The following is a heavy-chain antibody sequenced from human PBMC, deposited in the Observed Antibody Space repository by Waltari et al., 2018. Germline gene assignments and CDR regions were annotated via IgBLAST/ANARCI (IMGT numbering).Heavy chain of an antibody. CDR2: IYYSGST. Sequence: QVQLQESGPGLVKPSETLSLTCTVSGGSISSYYWSWIRQPPGKGLEWIGYIYYSGSTNYIPSLRSRVTISVDPSKNQFSLKLSSVTAADTAVYYCARDGRWGIDYWGQGTLVTVSS. CDR1: GGSISSYY. V-gene: IGHV4-59*01. J-gene: IGHJ4*02. CDR3: ARDGRWGIDY. D-gene: IGHD3-16*01.